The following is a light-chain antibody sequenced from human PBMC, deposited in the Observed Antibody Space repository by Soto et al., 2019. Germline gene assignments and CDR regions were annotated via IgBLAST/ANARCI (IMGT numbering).Light chain of an antibody. Sequence: IVLTQSPVSLSLSPEERATLSCRASEAIGRSLACYQQRPGQAPRLLIYDASNRATGIPARFSGSGSGTDFTLTISRLEPEDFAVYYCLQRSDWRTFGRGTKVDIK. J-gene: IGKJ1*01. CDR2: DAS. V-gene: IGKV3-11*01. CDR1: EAIGRS. CDR3: LQRSDWRT.